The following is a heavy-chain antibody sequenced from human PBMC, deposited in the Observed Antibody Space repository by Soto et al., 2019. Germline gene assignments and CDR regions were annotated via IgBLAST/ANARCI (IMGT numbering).Heavy chain of an antibody. D-gene: IGHD2-15*01. J-gene: IGHJ4*02. Sequence: LCGGSISSGGYYWSWIRQHPGKGLEWIGYIYYSGSTYYNPSLKSRVTISVDTSKNQFSLKLSSVTAADTAVYYCARFIGYCRGGSCYNFDYWGQGTLVTVSS. V-gene: IGHV4-31*02. CDR1: GGSISSGGYY. CDR3: ARFIGYCRGGSCYNFDY. CDR2: IYYSGST.